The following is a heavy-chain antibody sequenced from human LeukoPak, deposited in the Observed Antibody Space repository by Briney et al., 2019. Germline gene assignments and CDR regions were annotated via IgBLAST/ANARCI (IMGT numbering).Heavy chain of an antibody. CDR1: GFTFSSYA. D-gene: IGHD3-10*01. J-gene: IGHJ4*02. CDR2: IRGNGGSA. Sequence: GGSLRLSCAASGFTFSSYAMSWVRQAPGKGLEWVSIIRGNGGSANYADSVKGRFTISRDKSKNTLYLQMNSLRAEDTAVYYCARNYFGSGSYPLPYYFDYSGQGTLVTVSS. V-gene: IGHV3-23*01. CDR3: ARNYFGSGSYPLPYYFDY.